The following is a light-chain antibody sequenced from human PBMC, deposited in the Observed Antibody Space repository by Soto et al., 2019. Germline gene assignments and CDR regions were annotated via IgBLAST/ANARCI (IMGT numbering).Light chain of an antibody. CDR1: SSDVGYYNY. Sequence: QSALTQPPSASGSPGQSVTISCTGTSSDVGYYNYVSWYQQHPGKAPKLIIYEVSKRPSGISNRFSGSKSGNTAFLTISGLQPEDEADYYCSSFTGPTTLDVFGTGTKVTVL. V-gene: IGLV2-14*01. J-gene: IGLJ1*01. CDR2: EVS. CDR3: SSFTGPTTLDV.